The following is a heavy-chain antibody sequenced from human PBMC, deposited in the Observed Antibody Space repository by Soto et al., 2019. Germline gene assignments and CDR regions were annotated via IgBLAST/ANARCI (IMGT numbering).Heavy chain of an antibody. J-gene: IGHJ5*02. Sequence: GGSLRLSCAASGFTFSSYGMHWVRQAPGKGLEWVAVIWYDGSNKYYADSVKGRFTISRDNSKNTLYLQMNSLRAEDTAVYYCARDIPRGYSYGNWFDPWGQGTLVTVSS. CDR1: GFTFSSYG. V-gene: IGHV3-33*01. CDR2: IWYDGSNK. CDR3: ARDIPRGYSYGNWFDP. D-gene: IGHD5-18*01.